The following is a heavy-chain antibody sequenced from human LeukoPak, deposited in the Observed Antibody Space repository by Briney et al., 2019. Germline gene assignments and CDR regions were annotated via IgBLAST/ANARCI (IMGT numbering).Heavy chain of an antibody. CDR3: ARDRDWNSGFDY. V-gene: IGHV3-74*01. Sequence: GGSLRLSCAASGFTFSSYWMHWVRQAPGKGLVWVSRVNSDGSTTSYADSVKGRFTISRDNARNSLYLQMNSLRAEDTAVYYCARDRDWNSGFDYWGQGTLVTVSS. CDR2: VNSDGSTT. CDR1: GFTFSSYW. D-gene: IGHD1-7*01. J-gene: IGHJ4*02.